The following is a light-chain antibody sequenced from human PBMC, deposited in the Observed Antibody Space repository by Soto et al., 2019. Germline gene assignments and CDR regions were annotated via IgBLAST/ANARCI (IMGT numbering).Light chain of an antibody. J-gene: IGLJ1*01. CDR3: SSYTSGSTYV. V-gene: IGLV2-14*01. CDR2: EVS. CDR1: SSDVGGYRY. Sequence: QSALTQPAAESGSPGQSITISCTGTSSDVGGYRYVSWYQQHPGKAPKLMIYEVSNRPSGVSNRFSGSKSGNTASLTISGLQAEDEADYYCSSYTSGSTYVFGTGIKVTVL.